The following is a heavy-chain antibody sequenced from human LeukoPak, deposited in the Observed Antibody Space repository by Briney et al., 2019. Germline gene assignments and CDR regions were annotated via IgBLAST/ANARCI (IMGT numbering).Heavy chain of an antibody. V-gene: IGHV1-2*02. Sequence: VASVRVSCKASGYTISDYFMHWVRRAPGQGLEWMGWINPNTNGINYAQKFQGRVIMTRDTSINTAYMELRSLTSDDTAIYYCASARYSGHEPFDFWGQGTLVTVST. CDR1: GYTISDYF. CDR2: INPNTNGI. CDR3: ASARYSGHEPFDF. J-gene: IGHJ4*02. D-gene: IGHD5-12*01.